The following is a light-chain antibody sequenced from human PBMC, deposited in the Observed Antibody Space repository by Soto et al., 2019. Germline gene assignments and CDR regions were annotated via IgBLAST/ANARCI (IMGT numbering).Light chain of an antibody. Sequence: EIVLTQSPGTLSLSPGERATLSCRASQSVRSTYLAWYQQKPGQAPRLLIYCASRRATGIPDRFSGSGSGTDFTITITRMEPEDFAVFYCQQYGTSPGTFGQGTKLEIK. CDR2: CAS. V-gene: IGKV3-20*01. J-gene: IGKJ2*01. CDR3: QQYGTSPGT. CDR1: QSVRSTY.